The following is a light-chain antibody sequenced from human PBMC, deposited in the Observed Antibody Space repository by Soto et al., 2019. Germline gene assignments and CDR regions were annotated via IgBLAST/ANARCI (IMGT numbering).Light chain of an antibody. CDR2: EVT. CDR1: SSDVGGYNY. Sequence: QSVLTQPASVSGSPGRAITISCTGTSSDVGGYNYVSWYQQHPGKAPTMIIYEVTNRPSGVSDRFSGSKSGNTAFLTISGLQAEDEADYFCTSYRATSTLGVFGTGTKVTVL. CDR3: TSYRATSTLGV. V-gene: IGLV2-14*01. J-gene: IGLJ1*01.